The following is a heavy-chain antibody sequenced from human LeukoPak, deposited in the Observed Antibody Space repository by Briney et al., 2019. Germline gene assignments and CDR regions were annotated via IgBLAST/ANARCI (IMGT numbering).Heavy chain of an antibody. CDR2: ISWNSGSI. Sequence: GRSLRLSCAASGFTFDDYAMHWVRQAPGKGLEWVSGISWNSGSIGYADSVKGRFTISRDNAKNSLYLQMNSLRAEDTAFYYRAKDSSSSWYRDFDYWGQGTLVTVSS. V-gene: IGHV3-9*01. D-gene: IGHD6-13*01. CDR1: GFTFDDYA. J-gene: IGHJ4*02. CDR3: AKDSSSSWYRDFDY.